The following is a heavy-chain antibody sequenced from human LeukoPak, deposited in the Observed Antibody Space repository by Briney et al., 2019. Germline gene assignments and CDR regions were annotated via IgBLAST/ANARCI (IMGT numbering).Heavy chain of an antibody. V-gene: IGHV3-30*04. J-gene: IGHJ4*02. CDR1: GFTFSDYA. CDR3: AKGFPAGDYYDSSGHPDFDY. Sequence: GGSLRLSCAASGFTFSDYAMHWLRQAPGKGLEWVAVISYDGSKKYYADSVKGRFTISRDNSKNTLYLQMNSLRAEDTAVYYCAKGFPAGDYYDSSGHPDFDYWGQGTLVTVSS. CDR2: ISYDGSKK. D-gene: IGHD3-22*01.